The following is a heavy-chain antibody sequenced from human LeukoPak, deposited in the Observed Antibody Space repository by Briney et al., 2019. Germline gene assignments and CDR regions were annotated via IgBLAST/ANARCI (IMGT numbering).Heavy chain of an antibody. D-gene: IGHD6-13*01. CDR1: GYTLTELS. V-gene: IGHV1-24*01. CDR2: FDPEDGET. CDR3: ATDIAAAGSLDY. J-gene: IGHJ4*02. Sequence: ASVKVSCKVSGYTLTELSMHWVRQAPGKGLEWMGGFDPEDGETIYAQKFQGRVTMTEDTSTDTTYMELSSLGSEDTAVYYCATDIAAAGSLDYWGQGTLVTVSS.